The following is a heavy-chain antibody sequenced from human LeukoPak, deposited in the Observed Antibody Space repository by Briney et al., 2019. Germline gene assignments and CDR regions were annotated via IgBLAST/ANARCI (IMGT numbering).Heavy chain of an antibody. CDR2: ISGSGDST. V-gene: IGHV3-23*01. J-gene: IGHJ4*02. D-gene: IGHD2-15*01. CDR3: AKDRVCSGGSCYYDY. CDR1: GFTFSDYY. Sequence: GGSLRLSCAASGFTFSDYYMSWIRQAPGKGLEWVSGISGSGDSTNYADSVKGRFTISRDNPKNTVYLQMNSLRAEDTAVYYCAKDRVCSGGSCYYDYWGQGTLVTVSS.